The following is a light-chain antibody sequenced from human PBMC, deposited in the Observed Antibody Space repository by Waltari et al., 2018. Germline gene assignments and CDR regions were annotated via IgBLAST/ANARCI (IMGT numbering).Light chain of an antibody. CDR2: DVS. J-gene: IGLJ3*02. CDR1: SSDVGGYNY. Sequence: QSALTQPASVSGSPGQSITISCTGTSSDVGGYNYVSWYQQHPGKAPKLMIYDVSKRPSGVSNRFSGSKSGNTASPTISGLQAEDEADYYCCSYAGSSTWVFGGGTKLPVL. CDR3: CSYAGSSTWV. V-gene: IGLV2-23*02.